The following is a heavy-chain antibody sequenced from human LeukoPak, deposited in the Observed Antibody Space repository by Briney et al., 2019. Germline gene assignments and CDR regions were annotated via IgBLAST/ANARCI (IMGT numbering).Heavy chain of an antibody. V-gene: IGHV1-69*04. J-gene: IGHJ4*02. CDR1: GGTFSNYV. D-gene: IGHD3-10*01. CDR3: ARRAMVRGVAGVTDY. Sequence: SVKVSCKASGGTFSNYVINWVRQAPGQGLEWMGRIIPTFDIKNYAQKFQGRVTITADKSTSTAYMELSSLRSEDTAVYYCARRAMVRGVAGVTDYWGQGTLVTVSS. CDR2: IIPTFDIK.